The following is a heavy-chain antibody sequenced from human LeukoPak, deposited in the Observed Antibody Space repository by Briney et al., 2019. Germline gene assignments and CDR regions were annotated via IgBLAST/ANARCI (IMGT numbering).Heavy chain of an antibody. CDR2: IKQDGSEK. J-gene: IGHJ5*02. CDR1: GFTFSRYW. CDR3: AREGYQLLYKSKYNWFDP. V-gene: IGHV3-7*01. D-gene: IGHD2-2*02. Sequence: GGSLRLSCAASGFTFSRYWMSWVRQAPGKGLEWVANIKQDGSEKYYVDSVKGRFTISKDNVKNSLYLQMNSLRAEDTAVYYCAREGYQLLYKSKYNWFDPWGQGTLVTVSS.